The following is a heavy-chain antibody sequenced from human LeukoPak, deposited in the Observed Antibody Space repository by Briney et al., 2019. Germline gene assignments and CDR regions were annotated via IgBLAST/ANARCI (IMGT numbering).Heavy chain of an antibody. CDR2: MNPNSGNT. CDR3: ARALSWTTNSYYYMDV. J-gene: IGHJ6*03. V-gene: IGHV1-8*01. CDR1: GYTFTSYD. D-gene: IGHD3/OR15-3a*01. Sequence: ASVKVSCKASGYTFTSYDIHWVRQATGQGPEWIGWMNPNSGNTGYAQKCQGRVTMTKNTSITTAYMELSSLRSEDTAVYYCARALSWTTNSYYYMDVWGKGTTVTVSS.